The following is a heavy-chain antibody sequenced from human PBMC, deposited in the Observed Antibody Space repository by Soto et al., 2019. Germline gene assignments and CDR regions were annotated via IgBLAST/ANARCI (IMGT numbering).Heavy chain of an antibody. J-gene: IGHJ4*02. Sequence: SETLSLTCTVSRGSISSFYWGWIRQPPGKGLEWIGSVYDSGSAIYNPSLGSRVTISKDTTKNQFSLRLTSVTAADTAVSYCARGSGNWGSYFDYWGQRSLVTVSS. CDR2: VYDSGSA. CDR1: RGSISSFY. V-gene: IGHV4-59*12. D-gene: IGHD7-27*01. CDR3: ARGSGNWGSYFDY.